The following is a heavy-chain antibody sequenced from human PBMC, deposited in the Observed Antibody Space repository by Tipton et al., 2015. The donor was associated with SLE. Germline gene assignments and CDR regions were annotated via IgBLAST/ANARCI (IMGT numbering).Heavy chain of an antibody. D-gene: IGHD1-1*01. J-gene: IGHJ5*02. V-gene: IGHV3-74*01. CDR2: ISTDGTTT. CDR3: AKALHWKFDI. Sequence: SLRLSCTASGFPFRIYWMHWVRQVPGKGLVWVSRISTDGTTTTYADSGKGRFTISRDNSNNTLYLQMKNLRVEDTAIYFCAKALHWKFDIWGQGALVTVST. CDR1: GFPFRIYW.